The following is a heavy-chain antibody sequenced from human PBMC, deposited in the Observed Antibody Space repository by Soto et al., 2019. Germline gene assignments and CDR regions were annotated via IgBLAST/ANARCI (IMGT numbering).Heavy chain of an antibody. Sequence: QVQLAESGGGLVKPGGSLRLSCIGSGFTFSDYYMSWIRQAPGKGLEWISYISGSGTTTYHADSVKGRFTISRDNAKNSLYLQMNTLSAEDTAVYYCARAQMAIVADIGVAYWGQGTLVTVSS. J-gene: IGHJ4*02. CDR2: ISGSGTTT. CDR3: ARAQMAIVADIGVAY. CDR1: GFTFSDYY. V-gene: IGHV3-11*01. D-gene: IGHD5-12*01.